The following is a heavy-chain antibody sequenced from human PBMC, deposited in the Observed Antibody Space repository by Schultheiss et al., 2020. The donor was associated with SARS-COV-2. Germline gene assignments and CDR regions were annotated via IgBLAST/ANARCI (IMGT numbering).Heavy chain of an antibody. Sequence: SETLSLTCAVYGGSFSGYYWSWIRQPPGKGLEWIGEINHSGSTNYNPSLKSRVTISVDTSKNQFSLKLSSVTAADTAVYYCARLRVGATGNWFDPWGQGTLVTVSS. CDR2: INHSGST. D-gene: IGHD1-26*01. J-gene: IGHJ5*02. CDR3: ARLRVGATGNWFDP. V-gene: IGHV4-34*01. CDR1: GGSFSGYY.